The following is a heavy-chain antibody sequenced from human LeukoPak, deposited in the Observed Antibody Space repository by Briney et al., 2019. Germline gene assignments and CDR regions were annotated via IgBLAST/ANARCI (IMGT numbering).Heavy chain of an antibody. J-gene: IGHJ4*02. CDR3: ARWYSSGWAFDY. V-gene: IGHV4-59*08. Sequence: SETLSLTCTVSGGTIGSYYWNWIRQPPGKGLEWIGYIHYSGSTKYNPSLKSRVTISVDTSKNQFSLKLSSVTAADTAVYYCARWYSSGWAFDYWGQGTLVTVSS. CDR1: GGTIGSYY. D-gene: IGHD6-19*01. CDR2: IHYSGST.